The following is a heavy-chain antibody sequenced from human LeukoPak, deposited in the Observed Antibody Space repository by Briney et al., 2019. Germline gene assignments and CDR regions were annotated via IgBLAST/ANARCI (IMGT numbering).Heavy chain of an antibody. CDR1: GDSISSYY. D-gene: IGHD1-26*01. J-gene: IGHJ6*03. CDR2: IHPSGNT. V-gene: IGHV4-4*07. Sequence: SETLSLTCTVSGDSISSYYWSWVRQPAGKGLEWIGRIHPSGNTNYNPSLKSRVTLSVDTSKNQFSLKLSSVTAADTAVYYCARSPYPTVGATRVYYYYMDVWGKGTTVTVSS. CDR3: ARSPYPTVGATRVYYYYMDV.